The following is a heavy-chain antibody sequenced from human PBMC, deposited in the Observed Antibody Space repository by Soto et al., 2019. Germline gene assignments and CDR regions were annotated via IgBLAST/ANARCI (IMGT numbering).Heavy chain of an antibody. Sequence: GASVKVSCKASGYTFTKYYLHWVRQAPGHGLEWVGIIGPSSGDTTNAQPFQGRLILTRDTSTSTVYLELSSLTSDDTAVYYCARAAYSYDRSGYYNIEYWGQGTQVTVSS. CDR3: ARAAYSYDRSGYYNIEY. CDR2: IGPSSGDT. V-gene: IGHV1-46*01. D-gene: IGHD3-22*01. CDR1: GYTFTKYY. J-gene: IGHJ4*02.